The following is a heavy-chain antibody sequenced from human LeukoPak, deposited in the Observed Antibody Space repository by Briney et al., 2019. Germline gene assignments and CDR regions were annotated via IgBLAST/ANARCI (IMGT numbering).Heavy chain of an antibody. V-gene: IGHV3-21*01. Sequence: GGSLRLSCAASGFTFSSYIMNWVRQAPGKGLEWVSSISSSSSYIYYADSVKGRFTISRDNAKNSLYLQMNSLRAEDTAVYYCARGPWERPLGYWGQGTLVTVSS. CDR3: ARGPWERPLGY. J-gene: IGHJ4*02. CDR2: ISSSSSYI. CDR1: GFTFSSYI. D-gene: IGHD1-26*01.